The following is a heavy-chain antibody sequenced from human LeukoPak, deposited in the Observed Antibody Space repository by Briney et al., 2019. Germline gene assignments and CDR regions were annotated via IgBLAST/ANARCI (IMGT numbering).Heavy chain of an antibody. D-gene: IGHD3-22*01. V-gene: IGHV3-53*01. CDR3: ARLLYYYDSSIYQRYFDY. CDR2: IYSGGTT. Sequence: PGGSLRLSCAASGLTVSSNYMTWVRQAQGKGLEWVSIIYSGGTTHYAASVKGRFTISRDNSKNTLYLQMNSLRAEDTAVYYCARLLYYYDSSIYQRYFDYWGQGTLVTVSS. J-gene: IGHJ4*02. CDR1: GLTVSSNY.